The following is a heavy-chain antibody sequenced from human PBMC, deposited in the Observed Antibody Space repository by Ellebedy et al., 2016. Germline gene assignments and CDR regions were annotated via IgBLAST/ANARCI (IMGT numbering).Heavy chain of an antibody. CDR2: IYYSGST. CDR3: ARRGDPSVFDY. CDR1: GGSISSYY. Sequence: SETLSLTCTVSGGSISSYYWSWIRQPPGKGLEWIGYIYYSGSTNYNPSLKSRVTISVDTSKNQFSLKLSSVTAADTAVYYCARRGDPSVFDYWGQGTLVTVSS. J-gene: IGHJ4*02. D-gene: IGHD3-16*01. V-gene: IGHV4-59*08.